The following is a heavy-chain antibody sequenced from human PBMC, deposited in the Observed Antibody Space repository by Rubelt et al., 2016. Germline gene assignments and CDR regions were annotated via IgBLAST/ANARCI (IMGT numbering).Heavy chain of an antibody. Sequence: EVQLVQPGAEVKKPGESLRISCKGSGYSFTSYWIGWVRQMPGKGLEWMGIIYPGDSDTRYSPAFQGQVTISADKSIRTAYLQWSSMKASDTAMYYCARPHDGYNFGYFDYWGQGTLVTVSS. J-gene: IGHJ4*02. CDR1: GYSFTSYW. V-gene: IGHV5-51*01. D-gene: IGHD5-24*01. CDR3: ARPHDGYNFGYFDY. CDR2: IYPGDSDT.